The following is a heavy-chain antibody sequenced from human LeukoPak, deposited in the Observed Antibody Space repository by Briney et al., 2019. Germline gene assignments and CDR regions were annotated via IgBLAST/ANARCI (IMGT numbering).Heavy chain of an antibody. Sequence: GASVKVSCKASGYTFTGYFIHWVRQAPGQGLEWVGWINPNTGGTKYEQKFQGRVTMTKDTSITTAYMELSRLRSDDTAVYYCARGVTIRNDYWGQGTLVTVSS. CDR3: ARGVTIRNDY. J-gene: IGHJ4*02. D-gene: IGHD3-3*01. V-gene: IGHV1-2*02. CDR2: INPNTGGT. CDR1: GYTFTGYF.